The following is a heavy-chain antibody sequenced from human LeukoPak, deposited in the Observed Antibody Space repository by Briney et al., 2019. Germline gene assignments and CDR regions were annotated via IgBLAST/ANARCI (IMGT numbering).Heavy chain of an antibody. J-gene: IGHJ3*02. CDR2: ISGSGGST. CDR1: GFTFSSYA. Sequence: PGGSLRLSCAASGFTFSSYAMSWVRQAPGKGLEWVSAISGSGGSTYYADSVKGRFTISRDNSKNTLYLQMNSLRAEDTAVYYCAKVTGGYYDRAGAFDIWGQGAMVTVSS. CDR3: AKVTGGYYDRAGAFDI. D-gene: IGHD3-22*01. V-gene: IGHV3-23*01.